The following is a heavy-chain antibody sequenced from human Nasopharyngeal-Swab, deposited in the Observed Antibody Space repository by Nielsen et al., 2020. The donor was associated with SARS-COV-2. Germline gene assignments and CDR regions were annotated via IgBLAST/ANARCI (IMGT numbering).Heavy chain of an antibody. J-gene: IGHJ6*02. CDR2: INWNSGSP. CDR1: GFTFDHYA. Sequence: SLKISCTASGFTFDHYAMNWVRQAPGKDLEWVSGINWNSGSPGYADSVKGRFTISRDNAKNTLYLQMNSLRPEDTALYYCAKDMGNYYGSTRMDVWGQGTTVTVSS. V-gene: IGHV3-9*01. CDR3: AKDMGNYYGSTRMDV. D-gene: IGHD3-10*01.